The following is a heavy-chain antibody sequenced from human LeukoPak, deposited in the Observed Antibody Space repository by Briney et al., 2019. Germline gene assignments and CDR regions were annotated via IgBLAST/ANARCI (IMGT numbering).Heavy chain of an antibody. V-gene: IGHV4-59*01. J-gene: IGHJ5*02. D-gene: IGHD2-2*01. CDR3: ARTTEDCSSTSCYQYWFDP. CDR2: IYYSGST. CDR1: GGSISNYY. Sequence: PSETLSLTCTVSGGSISNYYWSWLRQPPGKGLEGLGYIYYSGSTNYNPSLKSRATISVDTSSNQFSLKRNPVTAADTAVYYCARTTEDCSSTSCYQYWFDPWGQGTLVTVSS.